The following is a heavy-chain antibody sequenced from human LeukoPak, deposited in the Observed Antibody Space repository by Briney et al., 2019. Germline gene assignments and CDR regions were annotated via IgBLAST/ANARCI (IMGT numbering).Heavy chain of an antibody. D-gene: IGHD3-3*01. V-gene: IGHV3-23*01. CDR2: ISGSGAST. CDR3: AKARLYDFWNVWDY. J-gene: IGHJ4*02. CDR1: GFTFSSYA. Sequence: GGSLRLSCAASGFTFSSYAMNWVRQAPGKGLEWVSAISGSGASTYYADSVKGRFTISRDNSKNTLYLQMNSLRAEDTAVYYCAKARLYDFWNVWDYWGQGTLVTVS.